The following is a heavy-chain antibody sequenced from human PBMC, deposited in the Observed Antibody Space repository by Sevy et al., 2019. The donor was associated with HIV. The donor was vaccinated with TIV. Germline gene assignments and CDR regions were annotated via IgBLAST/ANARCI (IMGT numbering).Heavy chain of an antibody. V-gene: IGHV3-7*01. CDR2: INQDGSEI. J-gene: IGHJ6*02. CDR1: GISIRSHW. Sequence: GGSLRLSCVGSGISIRSHWMNWVRQSPGKGLEWVANINQDGSEIYYVDSVKGRFTISRDNAKNSGYLQMHSLRVEDSGVYYCARAMGVWAQGTAVTVSS. CDR3: ARAMGV.